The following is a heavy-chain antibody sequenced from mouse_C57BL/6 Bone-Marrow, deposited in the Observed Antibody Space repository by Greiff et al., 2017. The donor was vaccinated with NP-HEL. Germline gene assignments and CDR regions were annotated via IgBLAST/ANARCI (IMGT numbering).Heavy chain of an antibody. J-gene: IGHJ3*01. Sequence: EVQGVESGGGLVKPGGSLKLSCAASGFTFSSYAMSWVRQTPEKRLEWVATISDGGSYTYYPDNVKGRFTISRDNAKNNLYLQMSHLKSEDTAMYYCARGDYGAYWGQGTLVTVSA. CDR3: ARGDYGAY. CDR2: ISDGGSYT. D-gene: IGHD2-4*01. CDR1: GFTFSSYA. V-gene: IGHV5-4*01.